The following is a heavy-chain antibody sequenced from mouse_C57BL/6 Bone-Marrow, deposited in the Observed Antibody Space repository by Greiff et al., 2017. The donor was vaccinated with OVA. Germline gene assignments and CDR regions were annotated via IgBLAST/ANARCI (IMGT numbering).Heavy chain of an antibody. V-gene: IGHV2-2*01. Sequence: QVQLQQSGPGLVQPSQSLSITCTVSGFSLTSYGVHWVRQSPGKGLEWLGVIWSGGSTDSNAAFISRLSISKDNSKSQVFFKMNSLQADDTAIYYCARIPHYYGSSSYAMDYWGQGTSVTVSS. CDR3: ARIPHYYGSSSYAMDY. D-gene: IGHD1-1*01. CDR2: IWSGGST. CDR1: GFSLTSYG. J-gene: IGHJ4*01.